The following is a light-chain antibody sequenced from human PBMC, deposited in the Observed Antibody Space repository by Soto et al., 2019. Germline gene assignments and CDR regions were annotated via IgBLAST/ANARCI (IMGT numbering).Light chain of an antibody. V-gene: IGKV1-9*01. CDR3: QQLDSYPLT. CDR2: TAS. Sequence: DIQLTQSPSFLSASVGDRVTITCRASQGISSYLAWYQQKSGNAPKLLIYTASTLQSGVPSRFSGSGSGTEFTLTISSLQPEDFATYYCQQLDSYPLTFGPGTKVDIK. J-gene: IGKJ3*01. CDR1: QGISSY.